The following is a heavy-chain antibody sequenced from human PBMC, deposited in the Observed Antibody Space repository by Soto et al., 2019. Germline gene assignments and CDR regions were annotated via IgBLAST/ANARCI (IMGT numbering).Heavy chain of an antibody. Sequence: PSETLSLTCRVSGDSISDTIYYWGWIRQPPGGGLEWIGYMYHSGTFLKSPSLKTRLTMSLDMSKNQFSLTLNSMTAADTAVYYCARAQFYSGSGNYNNLMFDAWGQGIQVTVSS. CDR1: GDSISDTIYY. D-gene: IGHD3-10*01. CDR3: ARAQFYSGSGNYNNLMFDA. CDR2: MYHSGTF. V-gene: IGHV4-39*07. J-gene: IGHJ5*02.